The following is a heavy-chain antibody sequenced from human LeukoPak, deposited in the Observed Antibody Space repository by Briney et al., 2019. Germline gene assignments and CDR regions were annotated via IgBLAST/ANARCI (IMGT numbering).Heavy chain of an antibody. CDR3: TRGDNT. CDR2: IYTSGNT. CDR1: GGSISSGSSY. D-gene: IGHD2/OR15-2a*01. V-gene: IGHV4-61*02. J-gene: IGHJ5*02. Sequence: SQTLSLTXTVSGGSISSGSSYWSWIRQPAGKGLEWIGRIYTSGNTNYKPSLQSRVTISVDTAKNQFSLKLSSVTAADTAVYYCTRGDNTWGQGTLVTVSS.